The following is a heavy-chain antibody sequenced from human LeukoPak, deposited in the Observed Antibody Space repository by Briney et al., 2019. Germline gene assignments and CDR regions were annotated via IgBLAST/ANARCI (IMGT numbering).Heavy chain of an antibody. CDR1: GGSISVITYY. CDR3: ARLRAGEVWFE. Sequence: SETLSLTCNVSGGSISVITYYWGWICQPPGKGLEWIGSIYHSGSTYSNPSLRSRVTISLDTSKNQFSLKLTSVTAADTAVYYCARLRAGEVWFEWGQGTLVTVSS. V-gene: IGHV4-39*01. D-gene: IGHD3-16*02. CDR2: IYHSGST. J-gene: IGHJ4*02.